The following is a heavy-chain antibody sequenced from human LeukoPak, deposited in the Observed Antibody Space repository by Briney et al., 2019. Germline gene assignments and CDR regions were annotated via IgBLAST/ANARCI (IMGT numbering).Heavy chain of an antibody. V-gene: IGHV1-8*02. J-gene: IGHJ5*02. Sequence: ASVKVSCKASGYTFTSYDINWVRQATGQGLEWMGWMNPNSGNTGYAQKFQGRVTMTTDTSTSTAYMELRSLRSDDTAVYYCARDPAIYLDPWGQGTLVTVSS. CDR3: ARDPAIYLDP. CDR1: GYTFTSYD. D-gene: IGHD3-3*01. CDR2: MNPNSGNT.